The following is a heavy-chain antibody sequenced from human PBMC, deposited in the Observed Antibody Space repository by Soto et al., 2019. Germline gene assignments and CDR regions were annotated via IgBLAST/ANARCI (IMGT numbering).Heavy chain of an antibody. CDR1: GGCISSSSYY. CDR3: ASPRRGYGDCVFLFDY. V-gene: IGHV4-39*01. J-gene: IGHJ4*02. D-gene: IGHD4-17*01. CDR2: IYYSGST. Sequence: SETLSLTCTVSGGCISSSSYYWGWIRQPPGKGLEWIGSIYYSGSTYYNPSLKSRVTISVDTSKNQFSLKLSSVTAADTAVYYCASPRRGYGDCVFLFDYWGQGTLVTVSS.